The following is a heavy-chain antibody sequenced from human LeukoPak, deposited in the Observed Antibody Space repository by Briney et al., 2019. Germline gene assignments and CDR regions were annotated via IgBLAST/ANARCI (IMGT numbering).Heavy chain of an antibody. CDR3: VRLVPGSGGDY. CDR1: GFTFSSYW. J-gene: IGHJ4*02. Sequence: GSLRLSCAASGFTFSSYWMSWVRQPPGKGLEWIGSIYYSGSTYYNPSLKSRVTISVDTSKNQFSLKLSSVTAADTAVYYCVRLVPGSGGDYWGQGTLVTVSS. CDR2: IYYSGST. V-gene: IGHV4-39*01. D-gene: IGHD3-3*01.